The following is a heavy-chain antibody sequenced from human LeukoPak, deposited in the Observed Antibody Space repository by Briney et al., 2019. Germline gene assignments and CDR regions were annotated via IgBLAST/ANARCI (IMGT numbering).Heavy chain of an antibody. J-gene: IGHJ4*02. CDR3: ARDGDRYYFDY. CDR1: GFTLSSYS. CDR2: INTRSSYI. V-gene: IGHV3-21*01. D-gene: IGHD7-27*01. Sequence: AGGSLRLSCAVSGFTLSSYSMNRVRPGPGKGVEWVSSINTRSSYIFYADSVKGRFTISRDNAKNSLYLQMNSLRAEDTALYYCARDGDRYYFDYWGQGALVTVSS.